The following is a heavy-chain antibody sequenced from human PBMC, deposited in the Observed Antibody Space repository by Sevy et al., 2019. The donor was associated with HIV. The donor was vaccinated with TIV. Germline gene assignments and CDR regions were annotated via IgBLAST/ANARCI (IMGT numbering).Heavy chain of an antibody. J-gene: IGHJ3*01. CDR2: ISYSGSS. V-gene: IGHV4-39*01. CDR3: TAIYYCVRHLFHDFAWGSHRYRDAFDL. CDR1: GGSINTIAYY. Sequence: SENLSLTCTVSGGSINTIAYYWGWVRQPPGKGLEWIGSISYSGSSYYNPSLKSRVTISVDTSKNQFSLNLSSVTAADTGTAADTAIYYCVRHLFHDFAWGSHRYRDAFDLWGQGTLVTVSS. D-gene: IGHD3-16*02.